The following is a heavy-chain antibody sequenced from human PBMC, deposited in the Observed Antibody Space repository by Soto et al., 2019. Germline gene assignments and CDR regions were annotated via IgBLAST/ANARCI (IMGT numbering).Heavy chain of an antibody. Sequence: SQTLSLTCAISGDSVSSNSAAWNWIRQSPSRGLEWLGRTYYRSKWYNDYAVSVKSRITINPDTSKNQFSLQLNSVTPEDTAVYYCARDYDFWSGHRAPIFDYWGQGTLVTVSS. CDR3: ARDYDFWSGHRAPIFDY. D-gene: IGHD3-3*01. CDR1: GDSVSSNSAA. J-gene: IGHJ4*02. V-gene: IGHV6-1*01. CDR2: TYYRSKWYN.